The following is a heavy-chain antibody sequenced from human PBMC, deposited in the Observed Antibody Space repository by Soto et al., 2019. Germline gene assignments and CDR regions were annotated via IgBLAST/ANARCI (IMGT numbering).Heavy chain of an antibody. Sequence: SVKVSCKASGGTFSSYAISWVRQAPGQGLEWMGGIIPIFGTANYAQKLQGRVTMTTDTSTSTAYMELRSLRSDDTAVYYCARDYTTGTTGFDYWGQGTLVTVSS. V-gene: IGHV1-69*05. D-gene: IGHD1-1*01. CDR3: ARDYTTGTTGFDY. CDR2: IIPIFGTA. J-gene: IGHJ4*02. CDR1: GGTFSSYA.